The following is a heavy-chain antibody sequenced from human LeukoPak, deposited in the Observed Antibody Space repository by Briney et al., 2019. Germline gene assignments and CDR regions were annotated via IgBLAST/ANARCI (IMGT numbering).Heavy chain of an antibody. CDR2: INAAGSET. J-gene: IGHJ4*02. CDR1: GFSFSAYW. CDR3: ARFGYVAAVDV. V-gene: IGHV3-7*01. Sequence: GGSLRLSCAASGFSFSAYWMTWVRQAPGTGLEWVANINAAGSETYYVDPVKGRFSISRDNAKNLVYLQINSLRAEDTAVYHCARFGYVAAVDVWGQGTPVTVSS. D-gene: IGHD2-15*01.